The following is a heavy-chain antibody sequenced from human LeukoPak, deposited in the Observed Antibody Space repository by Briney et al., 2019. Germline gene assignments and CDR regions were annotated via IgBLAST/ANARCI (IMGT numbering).Heavy chain of an antibody. V-gene: IGHV1-69*05. Sequence: SVKVSCKASGGTFSSYSISWVRQAPGQGLEWMGGIIPIFGTANYAQKFQGRDTITTDEATSTASMELSSLRSEDTAVYYCARGEGPAATLRYFDYWGQGTLVTVSS. CDR2: IIPIFGTA. CDR1: GGTFSSYS. J-gene: IGHJ4*02. CDR3: ARGEGPAATLRYFDY. D-gene: IGHD2-15*01.